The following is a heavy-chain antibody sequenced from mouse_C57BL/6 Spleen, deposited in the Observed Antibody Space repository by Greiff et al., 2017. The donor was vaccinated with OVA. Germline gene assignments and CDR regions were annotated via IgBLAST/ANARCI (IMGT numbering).Heavy chain of an antibody. CDR1: GFTFSSYA. J-gene: IGHJ4*01. Sequence: EVQVVESGGGLVKPGGSLKLSCAASGFTFSSYAMSWVRQTPEKRLEWVATISDGGSYTYYPDNVKGRFTISRDNAKNNLYLQMSHLKSEDTAMYYCAREVHLDYWGQGTSVTVSS. V-gene: IGHV5-4*01. CDR2: ISDGGSYT. CDR3: AREVHLDY.